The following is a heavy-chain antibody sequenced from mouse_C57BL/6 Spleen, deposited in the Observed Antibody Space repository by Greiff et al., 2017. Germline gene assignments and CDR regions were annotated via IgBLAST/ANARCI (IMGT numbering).Heavy chain of an antibody. Sequence: VMLVESGPELVKPGASVKISCKASGYAFSSSWMNWVKQRPGKGLEWIGRIYPGDGDTNYNGKFKGKATLTADKSSSTAYMQLSSLTSEDSAVYFCARYGSSYDWYFDVWGTGTTVTVSS. J-gene: IGHJ1*03. CDR2: IYPGDGDT. V-gene: IGHV1-82*01. D-gene: IGHD1-1*01. CDR1: GYAFSSSW. CDR3: ARYGSSYDWYFDV.